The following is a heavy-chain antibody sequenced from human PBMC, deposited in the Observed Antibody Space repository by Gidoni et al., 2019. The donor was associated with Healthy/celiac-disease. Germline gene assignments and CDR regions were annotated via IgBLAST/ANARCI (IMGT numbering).Heavy chain of an antibody. CDR2: IYYSGST. D-gene: IGHD4-17*01. J-gene: IGHJ4*02. Sequence: QLQLQESGPGLVTPSDTLSLPCPVPGGSLSSSRYYWGWIRQPTGKGLEWIGSIYYSGSTYYNPSLKSRVTISVDTSKNQFSLKLSSVTAADTAVYYCARHLYGGNSGYFDYWGQGTLVTVSS. CDR1: GGSLSSSRYY. V-gene: IGHV4-39*01. CDR3: ARHLYGGNSGYFDY.